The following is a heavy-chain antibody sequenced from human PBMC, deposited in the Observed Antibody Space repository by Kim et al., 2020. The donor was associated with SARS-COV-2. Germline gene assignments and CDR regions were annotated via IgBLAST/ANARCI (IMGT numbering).Heavy chain of an antibody. CDR3: ARDGGSGSYDTPYYYYYGMDV. J-gene: IGHJ6*02. Sequence: GGSLRLSCAASGFTFSSYGMHWVRQAPGKGLEWVAVIWYDGSNKYYADSVKGRFTISRDNSKNTLYLQMNSLRAEDTAVYYCARDGGSGSYDTPYYYYYGMDVWGQGTTVTVSS. V-gene: IGHV3-33*08. CDR1: GFTFSSYG. D-gene: IGHD3-10*01. CDR2: IWYDGSNK.